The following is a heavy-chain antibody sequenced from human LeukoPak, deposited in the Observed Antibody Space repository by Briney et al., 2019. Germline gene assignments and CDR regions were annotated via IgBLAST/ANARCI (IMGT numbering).Heavy chain of an antibody. CDR1: GYTFTGYY. CDR2: IDPNSGGT. CDR3: ARDFLYCSSTSCLRGYSYGYWFDY. D-gene: IGHD2-2*01. Sequence: AASVTVSCKASGYTFTGYYMHWVRQAPGQGLEWMGWIDPNSGGTNYAQKFQGRVTMTRDTSISTAYMELSRLRSDDTAVYYCARDFLYCSSTSCLRGYSYGYWFDYWAREPWSPSPQ. J-gene: IGHJ4*02. V-gene: IGHV1-2*02.